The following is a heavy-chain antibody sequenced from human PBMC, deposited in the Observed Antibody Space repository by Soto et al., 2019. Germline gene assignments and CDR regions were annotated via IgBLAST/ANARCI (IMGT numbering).Heavy chain of an antibody. CDR2: IYTSGST. CDR1: GGSISSYY. D-gene: IGHD2-15*01. V-gene: IGHV4-4*07. CDR3: ARDRVVVVAATRDSWFDP. Sequence: SETLSLTCTVSGGSISSYYWSWIRQPAGKGLEWIGRIYTSGSTNYNPSLKSRVTMSVDTSKNQFSLKLSSVTAADTAVYYCARDRVVVVAATRDSWFDPWGQGTLVTVSP. J-gene: IGHJ5*02.